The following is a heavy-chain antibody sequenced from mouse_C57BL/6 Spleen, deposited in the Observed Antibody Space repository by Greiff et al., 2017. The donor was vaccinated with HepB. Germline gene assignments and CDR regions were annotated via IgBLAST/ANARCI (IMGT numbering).Heavy chain of an antibody. V-gene: IGHV1-64*01. Sequence: QVQLQQPGAELVKPGASVKLSCKASGYTFTSYWMHWVKQRPGQGLEWIGMIHPNSGSTNYNEKFKSKATLTVDKSSSTAYMQLSSLTSEDSAVYYCAREEDYGSSHYFDYWGQGTTLTVSS. CDR1: GYTFTSYW. CDR2: IHPNSGST. J-gene: IGHJ2*01. D-gene: IGHD1-1*01. CDR3: AREEDYGSSHYFDY.